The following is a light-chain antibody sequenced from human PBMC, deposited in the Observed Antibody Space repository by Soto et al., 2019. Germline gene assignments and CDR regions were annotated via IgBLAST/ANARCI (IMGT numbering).Light chain of an antibody. CDR2: ELS. J-gene: IGLJ2*01. CDR1: SSHDGEYNY. CDR3: SSYTSSSTLGVV. Sequence: QSALTQPASVPGSPGQSITISCTGTSSHDGEYNYVSWYQQHPGKAPKLMIYELSNRRSGVSNRFSGSKSGNTASLTISGLQAEDEADYYCSSYTSSSTLGVVFGGGTKLTVL. V-gene: IGLV2-14*01.